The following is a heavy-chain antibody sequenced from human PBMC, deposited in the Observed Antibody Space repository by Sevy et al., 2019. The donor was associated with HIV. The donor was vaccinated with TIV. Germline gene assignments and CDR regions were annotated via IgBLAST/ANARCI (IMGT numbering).Heavy chain of an antibody. V-gene: IGHV3-21*01. Sequence: GGSLRLSCAASGFTFSSYSMNWVRQAPGKGLEWVSSITSSSGYINYADSVKGRFTISRDNAKNSLHLQMNSLRAEDTAVYYYAILEDAYNSFDYWGQGTLVTVSS. D-gene: IGHD3-3*01. CDR2: ITSSSGYI. J-gene: IGHJ4*02. CDR1: GFTFSSYS. CDR3: AILEDAYNSFDY.